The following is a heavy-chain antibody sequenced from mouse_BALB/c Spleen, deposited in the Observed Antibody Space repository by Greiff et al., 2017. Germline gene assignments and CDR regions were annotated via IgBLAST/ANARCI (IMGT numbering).Heavy chain of an antibody. Sequence: EVQVVESGGGLVQPGGSLRLSCATSGFTFTDYYMSWVRQPPGKALEWLGFIRNKANGYTTEYSASVKGRFTISRDNSQSILYLQMNTLRAEDSATYYCARDRGMITPMDYWGQGTSVTVSS. J-gene: IGHJ4*01. CDR1: GFTFTDYY. CDR2: IRNKANGYTT. CDR3: ARDRGMITPMDY. D-gene: IGHD2-4*01. V-gene: IGHV7-3*02.